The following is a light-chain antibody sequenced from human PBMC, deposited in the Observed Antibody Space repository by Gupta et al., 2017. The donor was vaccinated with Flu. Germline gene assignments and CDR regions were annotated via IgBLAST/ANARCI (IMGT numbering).Light chain of an antibody. J-gene: IGLJ1*01. CDR2: DVS. CDR3: CSYGGSDISEV. CDR1: SSDVGGYNY. Sequence: SALTQPRPVPGPPGQSVTTSCTGTSSDVGGYNYVSWYQQHPGNSPKLVIYDVSKRPPGVPDRFSGSKSGTTASLTISGLQAEDEADYYCCSYGGSDISEVFGTGTKFTVL. V-gene: IGLV2-11*01.